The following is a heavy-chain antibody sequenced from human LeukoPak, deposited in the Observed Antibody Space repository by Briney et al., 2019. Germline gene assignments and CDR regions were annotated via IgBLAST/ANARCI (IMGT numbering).Heavy chain of an antibody. CDR1: GFIFDRYG. V-gene: IGHV3-23*01. J-gene: IGHJ4*02. CDR3: AKQESSGSYPYYFDY. D-gene: IGHD3-22*01. CDR2: ISDSGSRT. Sequence: GGSLRLSCAASGFIFDRYGVTWVRQAPGEGLKWVSSISDSGSRTYYADSVKGRFTVSRDNSKNTVYVQMNSLRAEDTAIYYCAKQESSGSYPYYFDYWGQGTLVTVSS.